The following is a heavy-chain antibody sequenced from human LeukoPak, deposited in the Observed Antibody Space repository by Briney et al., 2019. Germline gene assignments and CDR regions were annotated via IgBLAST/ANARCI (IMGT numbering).Heavy chain of an antibody. CDR2: IYYSGST. J-gene: IGHJ4*02. CDR1: GGSISSYY. D-gene: IGHD6-13*01. V-gene: IGHV4-59*08. Sequence: SETLSLTCTVSGGSISSYYWSWIRQPPGKGLEWIGYIYYSGSTNYNPSLKSRVTTSVDTSKNQFSLKLSSVTAADTAVYYCARLDSSSWYGIDYWGQGTLVTVSS. CDR3: ARLDSSSWYGIDY.